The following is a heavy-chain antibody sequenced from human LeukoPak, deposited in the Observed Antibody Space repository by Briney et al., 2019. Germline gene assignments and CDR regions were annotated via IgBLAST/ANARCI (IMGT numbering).Heavy chain of an antibody. CDR1: GGSISSSSYY. Sequence: PSETLSPTCTVSGGSISSSSYYWGWIRQPPGKGLEWIGSIYYSGSTYYNPSLKSRVTISVDTSKNQFSLKLSSVTAADTAVYYCARPRRTAMVTSFDYWGQGTLVTVSS. CDR3: ARPRRTAMVTSFDY. J-gene: IGHJ4*02. D-gene: IGHD5-18*01. V-gene: IGHV4-39*01. CDR2: IYYSGST.